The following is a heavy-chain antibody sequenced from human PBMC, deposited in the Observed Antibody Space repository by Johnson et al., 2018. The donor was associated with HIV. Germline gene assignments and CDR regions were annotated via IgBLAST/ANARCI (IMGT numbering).Heavy chain of an antibody. CDR3: AKALPEYSSTPQAFDI. V-gene: IGHV3-30*18. Sequence: QVQLVESGGGVVQPGRSLRLSCAASGFTFSSYGMHWVRQAPGKGLEWVAVISYDGSNKYYADSVKGRFTISRDNSKNTLYLQMNSLRAEDTAVYYCAKALPEYSSTPQAFDIWCQGTMVTVSS. D-gene: IGHD6-6*01. J-gene: IGHJ3*02. CDR2: ISYDGSNK. CDR1: GFTFSSYG.